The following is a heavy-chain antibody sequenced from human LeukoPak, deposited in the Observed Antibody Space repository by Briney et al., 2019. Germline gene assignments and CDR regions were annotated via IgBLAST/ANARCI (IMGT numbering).Heavy chain of an antibody. D-gene: IGHD3-10*01. Sequence: SETLSLTCAVYGGSFSGYYWSWIRQPPGKGLEWIGEINHSGSTNYNPSLKSRVTISVDTSKNQFSLKLSSVTAADTAVYYCARWGYYGSGSYFWLFDYWGQGTLVTVSS. V-gene: IGHV4-34*01. CDR3: ARWGYYGSGSYFWLFDY. J-gene: IGHJ4*02. CDR1: GGSFSGYY. CDR2: INHSGST.